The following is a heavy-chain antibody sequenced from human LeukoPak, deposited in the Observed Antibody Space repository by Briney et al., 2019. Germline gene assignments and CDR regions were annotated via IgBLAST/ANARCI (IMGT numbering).Heavy chain of an antibody. CDR3: AREGGDSSGYYSWFDP. Sequence: SETLSLTCTVSGGSISSYYWSWIRQPPGKRLEWIGYIYYSGSTNYNPSLKSRVTISVDTSKNQFSLKLSSVTAADTAVYYCAREGGDSSGYYSWFDPWGQGTLVTASS. D-gene: IGHD3-22*01. CDR1: GGSISSYY. J-gene: IGHJ5*02. CDR2: IYYSGST. V-gene: IGHV4-59*01.